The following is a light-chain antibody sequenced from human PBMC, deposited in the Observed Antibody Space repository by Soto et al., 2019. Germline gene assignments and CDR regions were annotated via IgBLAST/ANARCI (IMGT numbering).Light chain of an antibody. V-gene: IGLV2-14*01. CDR3: CSSTITNLLNV. CDR2: EVS. J-gene: IGLJ1*01. CDR1: SSDVGGYSY. Sequence: QSALTQPASVSGSPGQSITISCTGTSSDVGGYSYVSWYQQHPGKAPRLMIYEVSNRPSGVANRFSGSKSCNTASMTISGLQAEDYSDSYCCSSTITNLLNVFGTGINLTVL.